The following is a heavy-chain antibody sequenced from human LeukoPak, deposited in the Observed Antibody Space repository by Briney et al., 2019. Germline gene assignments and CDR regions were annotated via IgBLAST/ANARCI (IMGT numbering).Heavy chain of an antibody. CDR1: GGSVSSGDYY. CDR3: ARVGSGYYWGCAEY. CDR2: IHYTGNT. J-gene: IGHJ4*02. Sequence: SQTLSLTCTVSGGSVSSGDYYWSWIRQSPGKGLEWIGYIHYTGNTYYNPSLKSRVTISLDMSKNQFSLKLSSVTAADTAVYYCARVGSGYYWGCAEYWGQGTLVTVSS. D-gene: IGHD3-22*01. V-gene: IGHV4-30-4*01.